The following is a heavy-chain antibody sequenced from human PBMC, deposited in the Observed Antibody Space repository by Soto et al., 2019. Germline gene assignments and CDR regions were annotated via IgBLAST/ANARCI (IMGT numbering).Heavy chain of an antibody. CDR2: IYYSGST. CDR1: GGSLSSGAYY. V-gene: IGHV4-30-4*01. Sequence: SETLSLSCTVSGGSLSSGAYYWSWLRQSPGKGLEWIGYIYYSGSTYYNPSLKSRVTISVDTSKNQFSLKLSSVTAADTAVYYCASQGVVLQFAHYWGQGTLLTVS. CDR3: ASQGVVLQFAHY. J-gene: IGHJ4*02. D-gene: IGHD3-3*01.